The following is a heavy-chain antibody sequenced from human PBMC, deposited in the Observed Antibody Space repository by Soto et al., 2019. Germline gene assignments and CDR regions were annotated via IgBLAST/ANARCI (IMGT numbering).Heavy chain of an antibody. CDR2: ISAYNGNT. J-gene: IGHJ4*02. V-gene: IGHV1-18*01. CDR1: GYTFTSYG. CDR3: ARDLRAIVVVPAATLDY. D-gene: IGHD2-2*01. Sequence: GASVKVSCKASGYTFTSYGISWVRQAPGQVLEWMGWISAYNGNTNYAQKLQGRVTMTTDTSTSTAYMELRSLRSDDTAVYYCARDLRAIVVVPAATLDYWGQGTLVTVSS.